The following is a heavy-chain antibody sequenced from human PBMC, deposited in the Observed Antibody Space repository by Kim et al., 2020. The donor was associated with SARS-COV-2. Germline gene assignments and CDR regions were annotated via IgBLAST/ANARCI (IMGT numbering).Heavy chain of an antibody. J-gene: IGHJ5*02. CDR3: ARGPKVLRFLEWLPPENWFDP. CDR1: GFTFDDYG. D-gene: IGHD3-3*01. CDR2: INWNGGST. Sequence: GGSLRLSCAASGFTFDDYGMSWVRQAPGKGLEWVSGINWNGGSTGYADSVKGRFTISRDNAKNSLYLQMNSLRAEDTALYHCARGPKVLRFLEWLPPENWFDPWGQGTLVTVSS. V-gene: IGHV3-20*01.